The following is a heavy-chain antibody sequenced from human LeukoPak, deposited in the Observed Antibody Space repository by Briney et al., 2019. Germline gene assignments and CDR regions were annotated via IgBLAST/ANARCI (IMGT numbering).Heavy chain of an antibody. CDR3: AKDRDSNWYPYFEY. D-gene: IGHD4-11*01. CDR1: GFTFSNYA. Sequence: TGGSLRLSCVASGFTFSNYAMSWVRQAPGKGLEWVSGIIARGGSTYYADSVRGRFTISRDNSRNSLYLDINNLRTEDTAIYYCAKDRDSNWYPYFEYWGQGTLITVSS. V-gene: IGHV3-23*01. J-gene: IGHJ4*02. CDR2: IIARGGST.